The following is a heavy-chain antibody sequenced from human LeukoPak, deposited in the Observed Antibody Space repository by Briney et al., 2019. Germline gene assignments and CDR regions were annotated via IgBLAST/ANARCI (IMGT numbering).Heavy chain of an antibody. CDR2: MNPNSGNT. CDR3: ARRGGTMTYYGMDV. Sequence: ASVKVSCKASGFTFTSYDINWVRQATGQGLEWMGWMNPNSGNTGYAQKFQGRVTMTRNTSISTAYMELSSLRSEDTAVYYCARRGGTMTYYGMDVWGQGTTVTVSS. J-gene: IGHJ6*02. CDR1: GFTFTSYD. V-gene: IGHV1-8*01. D-gene: IGHD3-22*01.